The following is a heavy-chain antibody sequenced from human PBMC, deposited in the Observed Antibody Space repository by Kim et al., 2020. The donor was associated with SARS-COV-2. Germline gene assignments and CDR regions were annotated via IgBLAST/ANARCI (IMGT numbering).Heavy chain of an antibody. V-gene: IGHV3-33*06. J-gene: IGHJ4*02. D-gene: IGHD3-9*01. Sequence: VKGRFTISRDNSKNTLYLQMNSLRAEDTAVYYCAKDQGYYDILTGPDFDYWGQGTLVTVSS. CDR3: AKDQGYYDILTGPDFDY.